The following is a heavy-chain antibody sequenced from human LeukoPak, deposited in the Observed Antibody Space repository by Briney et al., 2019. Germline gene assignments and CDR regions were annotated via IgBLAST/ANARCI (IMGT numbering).Heavy chain of an antibody. Sequence: KPGGSLRLSCTISGYFFPNAWLNWVRQAPGRGLEWVGRIKSNQDGGITDYAAPVKGRFTISRDDSKNTLYLQMNSLKTEDTAVYYCTTVWNCGGDCSDAFDIWGQGTMVTVSS. CDR3: TTVWNCGGDCSDAFDI. CDR1: GYFFPNAW. V-gene: IGHV3-15*01. J-gene: IGHJ3*02. CDR2: IKSNQDGGIT. D-gene: IGHD2-21*02.